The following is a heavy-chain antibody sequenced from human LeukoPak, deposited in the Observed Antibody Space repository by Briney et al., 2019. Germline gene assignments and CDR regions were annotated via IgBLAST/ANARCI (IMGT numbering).Heavy chain of an antibody. D-gene: IGHD3-3*01. CDR3: ARTPGTIFGPVTEDY. V-gene: IGHV1-69*13. J-gene: IGHJ4*02. Sequence: SVKVSCKASGGTFSSYAISWGGQPPGQGLGGWGGIIPIFGTANYAQKFQGRVTITADESTSTAYMELSSLRSEDTAVYYCARTPGTIFGPVTEDYWGQGTLVTVSS. CDR2: IIPIFGTA. CDR1: GGTFSSYA.